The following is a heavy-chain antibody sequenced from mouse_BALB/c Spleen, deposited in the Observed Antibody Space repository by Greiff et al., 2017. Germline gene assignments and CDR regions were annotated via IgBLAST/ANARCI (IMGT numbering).Heavy chain of an antibody. D-gene: IGHD2-14*01. CDR3: ARASYRYDVDY. V-gene: IGHV3-6*02. CDR2: ISYDGSN. CDR1: GYSITSGYY. J-gene: IGHJ2*01. Sequence: DVKLQESGPGLVKPSQSLSLTCSVTGYSITSGYYWNWIRQFPGNKLEWMGYISYDGSNNYNPSLKNRISITRDTSKNQFFLKLNSVTTEDTATYYCARASYRYDVDYWGQGTTLTVSS.